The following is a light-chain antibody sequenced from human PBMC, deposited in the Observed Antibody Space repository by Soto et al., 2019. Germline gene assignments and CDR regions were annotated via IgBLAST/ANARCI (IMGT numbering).Light chain of an antibody. Sequence: QSALTQPPSASGAPGQSVTISCTGTSRDVGGYNYVSWYQQHPGKAPKLMIYELSKRPSGVPDRFSGSKSGNTASLTVSGLQAEDEADYSCSSYAGRKSVFGGGTKVTVL. CDR2: ELS. J-gene: IGLJ2*01. CDR1: SRDVGGYNY. V-gene: IGLV2-8*01. CDR3: SSYAGRKSV.